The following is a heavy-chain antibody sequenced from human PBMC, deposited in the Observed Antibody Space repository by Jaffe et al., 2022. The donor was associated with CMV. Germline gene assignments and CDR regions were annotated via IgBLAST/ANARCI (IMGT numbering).Heavy chain of an antibody. CDR2: ISGSGGST. Sequence: EVQLLESGGGLVQPGGSLRLSCAASGFTFSSYAMSWVRQAPGKGLEWVSAISGSGGSTYYADSVKGRFTISRDNSKNTLYLQMNSLRAEDTAVYYCAKDVAPGYYYDSSGTFDYWGQGTLVTVSS. CDR1: GFTFSSYA. J-gene: IGHJ4*02. CDR3: AKDVAPGYYYDSSGTFDY. D-gene: IGHD3-22*01. V-gene: IGHV3-23*01.